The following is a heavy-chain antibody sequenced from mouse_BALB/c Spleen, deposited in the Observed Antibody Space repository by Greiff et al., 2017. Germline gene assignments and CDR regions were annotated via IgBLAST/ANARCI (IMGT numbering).Heavy chain of an antibody. J-gene: IGHJ4*01. CDR1: GYSITSDYA. V-gene: IGHV3-2*02. CDR2: ISYSGST. Sequence: VQLKESGPGLVKPSQSLSLTCTVTGYSITSDYAWNWIRQFPGNKLEWMGYISYSGSTSYNPSLKSRISITRDTSKNQFFLQLNSVTTEDTATYYCARGGRATSFYYAMDYWGQGTSVTVSS. D-gene: IGHD3-1*01. CDR3: ARGGRATSFYYAMDY.